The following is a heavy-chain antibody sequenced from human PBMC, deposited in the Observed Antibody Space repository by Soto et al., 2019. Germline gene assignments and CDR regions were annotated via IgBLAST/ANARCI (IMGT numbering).Heavy chain of an antibody. V-gene: IGHV3-30*03. CDR3: ATSAGYSYPPGY. CDR1: GFTFSSYG. D-gene: IGHD5-18*01. CDR2: ISYDGSNK. J-gene: IGHJ4*02. Sequence: HPGGSLRLSCAASGFTFSSYGMHWVRQAPGKGLEWVAVISYDGSNKYYVDSVKGRFTISRDNSKNTLYLQMNSLRVEDTAVYYCATSAGYSYPPGYWGQGTLVTVSS.